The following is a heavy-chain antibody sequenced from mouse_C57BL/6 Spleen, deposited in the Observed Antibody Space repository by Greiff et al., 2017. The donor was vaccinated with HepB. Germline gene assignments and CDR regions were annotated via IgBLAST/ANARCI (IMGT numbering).Heavy chain of an antibody. CDR3: ARNIYYGAMDY. CDR2: IYPGDGDT. CDR1: GYAFSSSW. Sequence: QVQLQQSGPELVKPGASVKISCKASGYAFSSSWMNWVKQRPGKGLEWIGRIYPGDGDTNYNGKFKGKATLTADKSSSTAYMQLSSLTSEDSAVYFCARNIYYGAMDYWGQGTSVTVSS. D-gene: IGHD2-1*01. J-gene: IGHJ4*01. V-gene: IGHV1-82*01.